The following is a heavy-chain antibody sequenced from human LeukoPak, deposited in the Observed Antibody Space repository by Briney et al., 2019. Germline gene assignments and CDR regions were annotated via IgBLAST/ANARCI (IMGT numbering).Heavy chain of an antibody. CDR2: TYYRSKWYN. J-gene: IGHJ2*01. V-gene: IGHV6-1*01. CDR1: GDSVSSNSAT. Sequence: SQTLSLTCAISGDSVSSNSATWNWIRQSPSRGLEWLGRTYYRSKWYNDYAVSVKSRITINPDTSKNQFSLQLNSVTLEDTAVYYCTRAGSYGYYWYFDLWGRGTLVTVSS. D-gene: IGHD5-18*01. CDR3: TRAGSYGYYWYFDL.